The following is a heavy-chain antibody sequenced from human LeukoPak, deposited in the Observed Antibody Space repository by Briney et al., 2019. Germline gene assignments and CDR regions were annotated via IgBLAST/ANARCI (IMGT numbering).Heavy chain of an antibody. CDR1: GGSISSGDYY. CDR2: IYYSGST. V-gene: IGHV4-30-4*01. Sequence: SETLSPTCTVSGGSISSGDYYWSWIRQPPGKGLEWIGYIYYSGSTYYNPSLKSRVTISVDTSKNQFSLKLSSVTAADTAVYYCARDLGDYYGSGSYFDPWGQGTLVTVSS. D-gene: IGHD3-10*01. CDR3: ARDLGDYYGSGSYFDP. J-gene: IGHJ5*02.